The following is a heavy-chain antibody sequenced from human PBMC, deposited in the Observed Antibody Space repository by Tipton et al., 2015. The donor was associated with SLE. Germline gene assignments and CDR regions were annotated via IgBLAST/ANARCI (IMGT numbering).Heavy chain of an antibody. CDR1: GGSISSYF. J-gene: IGHJ4*02. V-gene: IGHV4-59*01. Sequence: TLSLTCTVFGGSISSYFWSWIRQSPGRGLEYIGNVYYTGSANYNPSLKGRVAIAVDTSKSQFSLNLRSVTAADTAVYYCSRRAVRGVITLNYFDSWGQGTLVTVSS. D-gene: IGHD3-10*01. CDR2: VYYTGSA. CDR3: SRRAVRGVITLNYFDS.